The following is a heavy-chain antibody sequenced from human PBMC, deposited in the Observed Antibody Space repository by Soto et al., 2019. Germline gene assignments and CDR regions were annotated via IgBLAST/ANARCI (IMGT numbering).Heavy chain of an antibody. D-gene: IGHD6-13*01. CDR1: GFSVSSYW. CDR2: TKEDGSQK. J-gene: IGHJ4*02. V-gene: IGHV3-7*03. CDR3: ARDRSGIAAAS. Sequence: GGSLRLSCAASGFSVSSYWMAWVRQAPGKGLEWVAFTKEDGSQKYFADSVKGRFTTSRDNANNSLFLQMNSLKAEDTAVYYCARDRSGIAAASWGQGSQVTVSS.